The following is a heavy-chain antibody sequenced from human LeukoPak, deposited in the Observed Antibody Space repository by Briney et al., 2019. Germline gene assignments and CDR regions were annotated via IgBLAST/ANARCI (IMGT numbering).Heavy chain of an antibody. Sequence: PGRSLRLSCAASGFTFSDYAMTWVQQAPGQGLEWVAAISGSGATTYYAASARGRFTISRDNSKSTLYLQMNSLRAEDTAVFYCAKFFAPSGGASGWPWSIAYWGQGTLVTVSS. CDR2: ISGSGATT. D-gene: IGHD6-19*01. J-gene: IGHJ4*02. CDR1: GFTFSDYA. V-gene: IGHV3-23*01. CDR3: AKFFAPSGGASGWPWSIAY.